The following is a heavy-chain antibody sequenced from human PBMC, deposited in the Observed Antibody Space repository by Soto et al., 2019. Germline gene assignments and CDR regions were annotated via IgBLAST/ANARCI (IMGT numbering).Heavy chain of an antibody. Sequence: SETLSLTCTVSGGSISSGGYYWSWIRQPPGKGLEWIGYIYYSGSTNYNPSLKSRVTISVDTSKNQFSLKLSSVTAADTAVYYCARGPPDRSYGDYFPPISRCYYYYMDVWGKGTTVTVSS. CDR1: GGSISSGGYY. J-gene: IGHJ6*03. D-gene: IGHD4-17*01. CDR3: ARGPPDRSYGDYFPPISRCYYYYMDV. V-gene: IGHV4-61*08. CDR2: IYYSGST.